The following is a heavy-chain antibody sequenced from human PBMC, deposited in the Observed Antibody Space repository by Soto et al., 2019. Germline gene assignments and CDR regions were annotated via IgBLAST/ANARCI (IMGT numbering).Heavy chain of an antibody. CDR3: ARTTTLENYFAY. Sequence: QVQLQESGPGLVSPSETLSLTCTVSGGSFSNYYWSWIRQPPGKGLEWIEYIFYTGSSSYNPSLKSRVTMSVGMSTKEVSLTLRSVTAADTALYDCARTTTLENYFAYWGQGPRVPVSA. J-gene: IGHJ4*02. CDR2: IFYTGSS. D-gene: IGHD2-15*01. V-gene: IGHV4-59*01. CDR1: GGSFSNYY.